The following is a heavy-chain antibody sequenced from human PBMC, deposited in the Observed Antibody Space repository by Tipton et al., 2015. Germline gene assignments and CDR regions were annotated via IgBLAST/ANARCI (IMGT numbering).Heavy chain of an antibody. D-gene: IGHD1-14*01. Sequence: TLSLTCAVSAYSISTDYYWVWIRQPPGKGLEWIGTISHSGSTYYNPSLKSRVTISLDTSKNQFSLKLTSVTAADAAVYYCARDDHQVNAFDIWGQGTMVTVSS. CDR1: AYSISTDYY. V-gene: IGHV4-38-2*01. CDR2: ISHSGST. CDR3: ARDDHQVNAFDI. J-gene: IGHJ3*02.